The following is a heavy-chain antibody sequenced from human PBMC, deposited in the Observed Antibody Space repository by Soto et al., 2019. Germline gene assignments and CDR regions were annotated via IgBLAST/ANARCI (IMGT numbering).Heavy chain of an antibody. J-gene: IGHJ4*02. CDR2: FSPNSGDT. CDR3: AREDSAVISLDY. V-gene: IGHV1-2*02. Sequence: ASVKVSCKASGYIFTAYSMHWVRQAPGQGLEWVGWFSPNSGDTIYAQKFQGRVTLTGDTSISTAYMELYSLTSDDTAVYYCAREDSAVISLDYWGQGTLVTVSS. D-gene: IGHD6-19*01. CDR1: GYIFTAYS.